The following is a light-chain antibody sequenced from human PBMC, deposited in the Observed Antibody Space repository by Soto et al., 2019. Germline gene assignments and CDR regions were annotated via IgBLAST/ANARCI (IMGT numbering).Light chain of an antibody. CDR3: AAWDDSLNEGV. CDR1: SSDVGGYNY. J-gene: IGLJ1*01. CDR2: EVS. V-gene: IGLV2-14*01. Sequence: QSVLTQPASVSGSPGQSITISCTGTSSDVGGYNYVSWYQQHPGKAPKLMIYEVSNRPSGVPDRFSGSKSGTSGSLAISGLQSEDEADYYCAAWDDSLNEGVFGSGTKVTVL.